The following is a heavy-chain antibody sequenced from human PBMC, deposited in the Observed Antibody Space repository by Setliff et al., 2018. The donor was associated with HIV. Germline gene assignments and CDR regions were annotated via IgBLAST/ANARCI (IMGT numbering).Heavy chain of an antibody. CDR1: GFTFSSYW. D-gene: IGHD3-16*01. CDR3: ARARGADLARFFDY. V-gene: IGHV3-21*06. Sequence: PGGSLRLSCAASGFTFSSYWMSWVRQAPGKGLEWVSALTGDGVNTYYADSVKGRFTISRDNAKNSLYLQMDSLRAEDTAVYYCARARGADLARFFDYWGQGTLVTVSS. J-gene: IGHJ4*02. CDR2: LTGDGVNT.